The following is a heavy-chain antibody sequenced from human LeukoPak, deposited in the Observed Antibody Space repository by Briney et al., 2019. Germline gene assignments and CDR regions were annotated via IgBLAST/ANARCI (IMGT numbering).Heavy chain of an antibody. CDR2: INHSGST. J-gene: IGHJ4*02. D-gene: IGHD3-22*01. CDR3: ARGPHYYDSSGYYHIDY. V-gene: IGHV4-34*01. CDR1: GGSFSGYY. Sequence: SETLPLTCAVYGGSFSGYYWSWIRQPPGKGLEWIGEINHSGSTNYNPSLKSRVTISVDTSKNQFSLKLSSVTAADTAVYYCARGPHYYDSSGYYHIDYWGQGTLVTVSS.